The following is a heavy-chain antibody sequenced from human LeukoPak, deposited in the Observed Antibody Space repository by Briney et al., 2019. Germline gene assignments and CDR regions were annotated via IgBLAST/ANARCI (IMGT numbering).Heavy chain of an antibody. CDR1: GYTFTSYY. J-gene: IGHJ4*02. CDR3: ARDGSIAAAGTVFYPL. CDR2: INPNSGGT. V-gene: IGHV1-2*02. Sequence: ASVKVSCKASGYTFTSYYMHWVRQAPGQGLEWMGWINPNSGGTNYAQKFQGRVTMTRDTSISTAYMELSRLRSDDTAVYYCARDGSIAAAGTVFYPLWGQGTLVTVSS. D-gene: IGHD6-13*01.